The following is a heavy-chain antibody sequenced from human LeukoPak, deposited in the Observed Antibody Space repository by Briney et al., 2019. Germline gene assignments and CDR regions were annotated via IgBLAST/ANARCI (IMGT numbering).Heavy chain of an antibody. CDR3: ARDLEEWGNGGSYYYDY. V-gene: IGHV1-18*04. D-gene: IGHD2-15*01. Sequence: SVKVSCKASGYTFTGYYMHWVRQAPGQGLEWMGWISAYNGNTNYAQKLQGRVTMTTDTSTSTAYMELRSLRSDDTAVYYCARDLEEWGNGGSYYYDYWGQGTLVTVSS. J-gene: IGHJ4*02. CDR2: ISAYNGNT. CDR1: GYTFTGYY.